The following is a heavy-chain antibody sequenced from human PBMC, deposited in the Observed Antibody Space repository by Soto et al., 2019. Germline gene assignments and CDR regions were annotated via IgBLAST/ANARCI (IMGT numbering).Heavy chain of an antibody. Sequence: PSETLCLTCAVYGGSFSGYHWTWIRQSPGKGLEWIGYIYYSGSIFYNPSFKSRVTISVNTSKNQFSLQLSSVTAADTAVYFCAREDDGGDRDYYGLDVWGQGTTVTVSS. V-gene: IGHV4-30-4*08. CDR2: IYYSGSI. D-gene: IGHD2-21*02. CDR1: GGSFSGYH. J-gene: IGHJ6*02. CDR3: AREDDGGDRDYYGLDV.